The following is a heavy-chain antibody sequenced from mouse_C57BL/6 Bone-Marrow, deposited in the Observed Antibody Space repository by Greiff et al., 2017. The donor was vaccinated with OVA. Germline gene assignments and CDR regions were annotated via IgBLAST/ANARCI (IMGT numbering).Heavy chain of an antibody. CDR1: GFTFSSYA. CDR2: ISDGGSYT. CDR3: ARDQGATMVTTGFYYAMDY. D-gene: IGHD2-2*01. Sequence: DVHLVESGGGLVKPGGSLKLSCAASGFTFSSYAMSWVRQTPEKRLEWVATISDGGSYTYYPDNVKGRFTISRDNAKNNLYLQMSHLKSEDTAMYYCARDQGATMVTTGFYYAMDYWGQGTSVTVSS. J-gene: IGHJ4*01. V-gene: IGHV5-4*01.